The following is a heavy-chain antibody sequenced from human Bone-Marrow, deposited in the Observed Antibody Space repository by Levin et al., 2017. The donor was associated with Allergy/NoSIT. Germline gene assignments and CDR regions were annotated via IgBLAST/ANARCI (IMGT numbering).Heavy chain of an antibody. CDR1: GGSISSSSYY. CDR3: ARVDCSSTSCYDYYYYYMDV. V-gene: IGHV4-39*01. Sequence: SQTLSLTCTVSGGSISSSSYYWGWIRQPPGKGLEWIGSIYYSGSTYYNPSLKSRVTISVDTSKNQFSLKLSSVTAADTAVYYCARVDCSSTSCYDYYYYYMDVWGKGTTVTVSS. CDR2: IYYSGST. D-gene: IGHD2-2*01. J-gene: IGHJ6*03.